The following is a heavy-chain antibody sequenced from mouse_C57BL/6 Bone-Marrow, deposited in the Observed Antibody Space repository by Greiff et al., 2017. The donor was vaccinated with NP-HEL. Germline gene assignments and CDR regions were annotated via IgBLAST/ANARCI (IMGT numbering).Heavy chain of an antibody. CDR2: IDPENGDT. J-gene: IGHJ2*01. CDR1: GFNIKDDY. CDR3: TIPLYGSSFFDY. V-gene: IGHV14-4*01. Sequence: VQLQQSGAELVRPGASVKLSCTASGFNIKDDYMHWVKQRPEPGLEWIGWIDPENGDTEYASKFQGKATITADTSSNTAYLQLSSLTSEDTAVYYCTIPLYGSSFFDYWGQGTTLTVSS. D-gene: IGHD1-1*01.